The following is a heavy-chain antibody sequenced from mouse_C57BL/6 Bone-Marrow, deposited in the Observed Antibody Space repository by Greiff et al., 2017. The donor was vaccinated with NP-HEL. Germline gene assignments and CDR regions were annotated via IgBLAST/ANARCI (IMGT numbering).Heavy chain of an antibody. CDR3: ARDSIYYDGSSYVNYAMDY. V-gene: IGHV1-81*01. J-gene: IGHJ4*01. D-gene: IGHD1-1*01. CDR1: GYTFTSYG. CDR2: IYPRSGNT. Sequence: QVQLKESGAELARPGASVKLSCKASGYTFTSYGISWVKQRTGQGLEWIGEIYPRSGNTYYNEKFKGKATLTADKSSSTAYMELRSLTSEDTAVYFCARDSIYYDGSSYVNYAMDYWGQGTSVTVSS.